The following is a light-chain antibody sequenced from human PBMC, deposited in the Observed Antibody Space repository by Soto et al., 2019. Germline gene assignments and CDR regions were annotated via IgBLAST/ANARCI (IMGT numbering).Light chain of an antibody. CDR3: QQYSSLPHT. J-gene: IGKJ2*01. V-gene: IGKV3-20*01. CDR2: GVS. CDR1: QSVTSSY. Sequence: EIVLTQSPGTLSLSPGERATLSCRATQSVTSSYFAWYQQKPGQAPRLLIYGVSNRATDIPDRFSGSGSGTDFTLTISRLEPEDFVVYYCQQYSSLPHTFGQGTKLEVK.